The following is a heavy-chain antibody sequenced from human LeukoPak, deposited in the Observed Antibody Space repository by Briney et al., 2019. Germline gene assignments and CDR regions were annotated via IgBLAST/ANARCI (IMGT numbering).Heavy chain of an antibody. CDR2: ISWNSGSI. CDR3: AKDFTAMVRGGDY. Sequence: GGSLRLSCAASGFTFDDYAMHWVRQAPGKGLEWVSGISWNSGSIGYADSVKDRFTISRDNAKNSLYLQMNSLRAEDTALYYCAKDFTAMVRGGDYWGQGTLVTVSS. CDR1: GFTFDDYA. D-gene: IGHD5-18*01. V-gene: IGHV3-9*01. J-gene: IGHJ4*02.